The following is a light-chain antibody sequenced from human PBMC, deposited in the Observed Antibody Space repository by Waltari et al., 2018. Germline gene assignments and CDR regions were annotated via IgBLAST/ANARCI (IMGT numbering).Light chain of an antibody. CDR3: ATWDSSLSGGV. CDR1: SSNIGNNY. J-gene: IGLJ2*01. Sequence: HSVLTQPPSVSAAPGQDVTIFCSGRSSNIGNNYVSWYQQFPGTAPKLLIFDNNGRPSGFPDRFSGSKSGTSATLDITGLQTGDEAHYYCATWDSSLSGGVFGGGTKVTVL. V-gene: IGLV1-51*01. CDR2: DNN.